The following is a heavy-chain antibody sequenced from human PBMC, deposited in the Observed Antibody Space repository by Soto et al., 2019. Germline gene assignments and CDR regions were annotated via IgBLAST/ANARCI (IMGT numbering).Heavy chain of an antibody. CDR2: ISYTGSA. D-gene: IGHD6-19*01. V-gene: IGHV4-39*01. CDR1: GVSITSSGYH. Sequence: QVQLQESGPGLVKPSETLSLTCTVSGVSITSSGYHWGWFRQPPGKGLEWIGTISYTGSAHYSPSLKSRLTVSVDTSKNQFSLKVASVTAADTGLYYCARHAPFLSGWANRNDYWGQGTLVTVSS. J-gene: IGHJ4*02. CDR3: ARHAPFLSGWANRNDY.